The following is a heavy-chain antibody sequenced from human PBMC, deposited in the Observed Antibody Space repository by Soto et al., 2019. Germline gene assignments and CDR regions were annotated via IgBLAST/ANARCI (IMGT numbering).Heavy chain of an antibody. CDR3: ARRYGRYFDF. Sequence: QVQLQESGPGLVKPSETLSLTCTVSGGSISSYYWSWIRQPPGKGLEWIGYIYYSGGTDYNPSLEGGVTISVETSKNQFSVKLSSVTAADAAVYYCARRYGRYFDFWGQGTLVTVSS. CDR1: GGSISSYY. D-gene: IGHD4-17*01. CDR2: IYYSGGT. J-gene: IGHJ4*02. V-gene: IGHV4-59*01.